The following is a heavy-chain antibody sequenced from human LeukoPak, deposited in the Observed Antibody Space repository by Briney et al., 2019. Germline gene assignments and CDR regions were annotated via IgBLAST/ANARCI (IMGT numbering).Heavy chain of an antibody. J-gene: IGHJ4*02. Sequence: GGSLRLSCAASGFTFSSYAMSWVRQAPGQGLVWVSAISGSGGSTYYADSVKGRFTISRDNSKNTLYLQMNRLRADDTAVYYCAKDSPTRKVFDYWGQGTLVTVSS. CDR1: GFTFSSYA. CDR3: AKDSPTRKVFDY. V-gene: IGHV3-23*01. CDR2: ISGSGGST. D-gene: IGHD1-14*01.